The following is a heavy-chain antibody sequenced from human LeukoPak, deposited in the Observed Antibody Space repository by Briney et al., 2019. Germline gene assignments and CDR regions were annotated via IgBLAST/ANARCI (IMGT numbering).Heavy chain of an antibody. CDR2: INPNSGGT. V-gene: IGHV1-2*02. Sequence: ASVKVSCKASGYTFTGYYMHWVRQAPGQGLEWMGWINPNSGGTNYAQKFQGRVTMTRDTSISTAYMELSRLRSDDTAVYYCARLVAGQYYFDYWGRGTLVTVSS. J-gene: IGHJ4*02. CDR3: ARLVAGQYYFDY. D-gene: IGHD6-19*01. CDR1: GYTFTGYY.